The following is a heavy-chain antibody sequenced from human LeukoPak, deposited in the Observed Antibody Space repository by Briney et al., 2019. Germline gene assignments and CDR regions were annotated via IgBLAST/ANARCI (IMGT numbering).Heavy chain of an antibody. CDR2: ITSGRGDK. J-gene: IGHJ4*02. D-gene: IGHD6-6*01. V-gene: IGHV3-21*01. CDR1: GFTFSTYN. CDR3: ARDVPPVGQLALYYFDN. Sequence: GGSLRLSCAASGFTFSTYNMNWVRQAPGKGLEWVSSITSGRGDKFYADSVKGRFTISRDNSKKSLYLQMNFLRAEDTAVYFCARDVPPVGQLALYYFDNWGQGTLVTVSS.